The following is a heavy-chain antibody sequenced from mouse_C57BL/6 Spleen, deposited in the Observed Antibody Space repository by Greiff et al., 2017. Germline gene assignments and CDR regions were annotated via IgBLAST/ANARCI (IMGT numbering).Heavy chain of an antibody. J-gene: IGHJ4*01. CDR2: IYPRDGST. CDR1: GYSFTDHT. CDR3: SRSGDGYYYYYAIDY. V-gene: IGHV1-78*01. D-gene: IGHD2-3*01. Sequence: VQRVESDAELVKPGASVKISCKVSGYSFTDHTIHWMKQRPEQGLEWIGYIYPRDGSTKYNEKFKGKATLTADKSSSTAYMKLNSLTSEDSAVYFCSRSGDGYYYYYAIDYWGQGPSVTVSS.